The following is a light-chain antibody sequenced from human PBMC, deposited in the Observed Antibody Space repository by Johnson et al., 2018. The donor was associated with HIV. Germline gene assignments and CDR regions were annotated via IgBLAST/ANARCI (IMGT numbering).Light chain of an antibody. V-gene: IGLV1-51*01. CDR3: GTWDSSLSASYV. CDR2: DNN. CDR1: SSNIGNNY. J-gene: IGLJ1*01. Sequence: QSVLTQPPSVSAAPGQKVTISCSGSSSNIGNNYVSWYQQLPGTAPKLLIYDNNKRPPGIPDRFSGSKSGTSATLGITGLQTGDEADYYCGTWDSSLSASYVFGTGTKVTV.